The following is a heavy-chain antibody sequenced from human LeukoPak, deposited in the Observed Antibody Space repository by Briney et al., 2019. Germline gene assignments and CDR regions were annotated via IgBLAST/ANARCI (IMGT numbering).Heavy chain of an antibody. CDR2: IYYSGST. D-gene: IGHD1-14*01. J-gene: IGHJ4*02. CDR3: ARNHPFDY. Sequence: SETLSLTCTVSGGSISSSSYYWGWIRQPPGKGLEWIGSIYYSGSTYYNPSLKSRVTISVDTSKNQFSLKLSSVTAADTAVYYCARNHPFDYWGRGTLVTVSS. V-gene: IGHV4-39*01. CDR1: GGSISSSSYY.